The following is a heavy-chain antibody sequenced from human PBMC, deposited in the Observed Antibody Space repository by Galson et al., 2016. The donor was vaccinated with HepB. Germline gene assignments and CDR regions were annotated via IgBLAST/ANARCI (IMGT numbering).Heavy chain of an antibody. D-gene: IGHD6-13*01. Sequence: SETLSLTCSVSGDSITSSGYYWGWIRQPPGKGLEWIGSIRSDGSTYYSPSLKSRVTISVDTSKNQFSLSLTSVTATDTAVYYCASHGPKVRSWWGKWFDPWGQGTLVTVSS. CDR3: ASHGPKVRSWWGKWFDP. J-gene: IGHJ5*02. CDR1: GDSITSSGYY. V-gene: IGHV4-39*01. CDR2: IRSDGST.